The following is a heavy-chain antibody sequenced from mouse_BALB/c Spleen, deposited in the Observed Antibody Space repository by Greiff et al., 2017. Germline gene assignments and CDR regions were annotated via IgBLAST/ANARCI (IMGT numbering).Heavy chain of an antibody. CDR1: GISITTGNYR. CDR2: IYYSGTI. D-gene: IGHD2-3*01. Sequence: EVQLQQSGPGLVKPSQTVSLTCTVTGISITTGNYRWSWIRQFPGNKLEWIGYIYYSGTITYNPSLTSRTTITRDTSKNQFFLEMNSLTAEDTATYYCARVDGYWKFAYWGQGTLVTVSA. J-gene: IGHJ3*01. V-gene: IGHV3-5*02. CDR3: ARVDGYWKFAY.